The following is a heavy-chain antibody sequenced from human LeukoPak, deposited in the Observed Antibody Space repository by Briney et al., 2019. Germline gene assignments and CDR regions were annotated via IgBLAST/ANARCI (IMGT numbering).Heavy chain of an antibody. CDR1: GGSFSGYY. V-gene: IGHV4-34*01. CDR2: INHSGST. J-gene: IGHJ4*02. D-gene: IGHD6-13*01. Sequence: SETLSLTCAVYGGSFSGYYWSWIRQPPGKVLEWIGEINHSGSTSYNPSLKSRVTISVDTSKNQFSLKLSSVTAADTAVYYCARLGAGLSLYSSSWYYFDYWGQGTLVTVSS. CDR3: ARLGAGLSLYSSSWYYFDY.